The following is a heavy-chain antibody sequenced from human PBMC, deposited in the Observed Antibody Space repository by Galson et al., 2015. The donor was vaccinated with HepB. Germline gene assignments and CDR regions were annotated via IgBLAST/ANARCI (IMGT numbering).Heavy chain of an antibody. CDR3: AKYGDRYYFDY. V-gene: IGHV4-39*07. CDR2: IYYSGST. Sequence: TLSLTCTVSGGSISSSSYYWGWIRQPPGKGLEWIGSIYYSGSTYYNPSLKSRVTISVDTSKNQFSLKLSSVTAADTAVYYCAKYGDRYYFDYWGQGTLVTVSS. CDR1: GGSISSSSYY. D-gene: IGHD4-17*01. J-gene: IGHJ4*02.